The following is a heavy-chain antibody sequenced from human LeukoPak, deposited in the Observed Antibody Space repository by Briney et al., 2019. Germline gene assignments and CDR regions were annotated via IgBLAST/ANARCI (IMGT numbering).Heavy chain of an antibody. Sequence: PGESLRLSCAASGFTFSNAWMSWVRQAPGKGLEWVANIKQDGSEKYYVDSVKGRFTISRDNAKNSLFLQMNNLRAEDTAVYYCARFSSGLLDAFDIWGQGTMVTVSS. CDR1: GFTFSNAW. CDR3: ARFSSGLLDAFDI. V-gene: IGHV3-7*01. J-gene: IGHJ3*02. D-gene: IGHD6-19*01. CDR2: IKQDGSEK.